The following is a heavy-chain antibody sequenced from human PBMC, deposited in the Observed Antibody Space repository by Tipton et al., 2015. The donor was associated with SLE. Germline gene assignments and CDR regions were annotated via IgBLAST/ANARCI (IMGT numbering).Heavy chain of an antibody. CDR1: GLTFSKHW. D-gene: IGHD7-27*01. CDR3: AHWGSTWGFGD. CDR2: IKEDGSEK. J-gene: IGHJ4*02. Sequence: SLRLSCAASGLTFSKHWMTWVRQASGKGLEWVANIKEDGSEKFYADSVRGRFTISRDNAKNSLYLEMKSLRAEDTATYYCAHWGSTWGFGDWGQGTLVPVSS. V-gene: IGHV3-7*01.